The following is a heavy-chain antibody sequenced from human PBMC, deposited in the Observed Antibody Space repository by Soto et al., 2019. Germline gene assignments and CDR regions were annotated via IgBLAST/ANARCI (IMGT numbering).Heavy chain of an antibody. V-gene: IGHV4-34*01. J-gene: IGHJ1*01. Sequence: QVQLQQWGAGLLKPSETLSLTCAVYGGSFSGYYWSWIRQPPGKGLEWIGEINHSGSTNYNPSLKSRVTISVDTSKNQFSPKLSSVTAADTAVYYCARRGYGDYHFQHWGQGTLVTVSS. CDR3: ARRGYGDYHFQH. CDR1: GGSFSGYY. D-gene: IGHD4-17*01. CDR2: INHSGST.